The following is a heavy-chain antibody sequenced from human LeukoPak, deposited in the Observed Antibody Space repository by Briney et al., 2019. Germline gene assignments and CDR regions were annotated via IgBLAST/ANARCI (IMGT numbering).Heavy chain of an antibody. J-gene: IGHJ4*02. D-gene: IGHD3-22*01. CDR3: AKDSSVFHYDSRNFDY. CDR1: GFSFTTYW. V-gene: IGHV3-23*01. Sequence: GESLRLSCAASGFSFTTYWMSWVRQAPGKGLEWVSAISGSGGSTYYADSVKGRFTISRDNSKNTLYLQMNSLRAEDTAVFYCAKDSSVFHYDSRNFDYWGQGTLVTVSS. CDR2: ISGSGGST.